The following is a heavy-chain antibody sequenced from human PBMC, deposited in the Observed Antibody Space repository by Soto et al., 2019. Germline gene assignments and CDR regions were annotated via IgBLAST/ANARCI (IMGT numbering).Heavy chain of an antibody. D-gene: IGHD2-15*01. CDR3: ARGVTVVAATDHDAFDI. CDR2: IYNGGST. CDR1: GFTVSSNY. Sequence: GGSLRLSSAASGFTVSSNYMSWVRQAPGKGLEWVSVIYNGGSTYYADSVKGRFTISRDNSKNTLYLQMNSLRAEDTAVYYCARGVTVVAATDHDAFDIWGQGTMVTVSS. J-gene: IGHJ3*02. V-gene: IGHV3-66*01.